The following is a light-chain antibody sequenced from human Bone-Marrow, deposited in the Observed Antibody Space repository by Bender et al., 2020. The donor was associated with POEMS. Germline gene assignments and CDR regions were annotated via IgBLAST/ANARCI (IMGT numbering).Light chain of an antibody. Sequence: AARITCSGDALPKLYVYWYQQKSGQAPVLVIFKDSERPARIPERFSGSSSGTTVTLTISGVQAEDEADYYCQSADSSGTWVFGGGTKLTVL. CDR3: QSADSSGTWV. CDR1: ALPKLY. J-gene: IGLJ3*02. CDR2: KDS. V-gene: IGLV3-25*03.